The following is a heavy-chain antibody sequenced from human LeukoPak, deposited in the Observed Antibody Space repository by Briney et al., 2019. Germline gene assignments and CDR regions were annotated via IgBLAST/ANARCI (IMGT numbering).Heavy chain of an antibody. CDR2: INPNSGGT. V-gene: IGHV1-2*02. J-gene: IGHJ3*02. D-gene: IGHD3-22*01. Sequence: ASVKVSCKASGYTFTGYYMHWVRQAPGQGLEWMGWINPNSGGTNYAQKFQGRVTMTRDMSTSTVYMELSSLRSEDTAVYYCARERSSGYNDAFDIWGQGTMVTVSS. CDR3: ARERSSGYNDAFDI. CDR1: GYTFTGYY.